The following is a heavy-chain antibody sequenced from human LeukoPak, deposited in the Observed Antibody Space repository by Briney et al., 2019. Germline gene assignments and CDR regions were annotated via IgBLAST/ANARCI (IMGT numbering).Heavy chain of an antibody. V-gene: IGHV4-38-2*02. CDR3: ARVNGGGYDGSWIDY. CDR2: INHSGST. J-gene: IGHJ4*02. Sequence: PSETLSLTCTVSGYSISSGYYWGWIRQPPGKGLEWIGSINHSGSTNYNPSLKSRVTISVDTSKNQFSLKLSSVTAADTAVYYCARVNGGGYDGSWIDYWGQGTLVTVSS. CDR1: GYSISSGYY. D-gene: IGHD5-12*01.